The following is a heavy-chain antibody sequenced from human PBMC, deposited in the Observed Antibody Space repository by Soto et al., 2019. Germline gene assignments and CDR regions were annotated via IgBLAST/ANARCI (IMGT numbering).Heavy chain of an antibody. V-gene: IGHV3-33*01. CDR2: IWFDGSYK. J-gene: IGHJ4*02. CDR3: VTYDSSGYSTINDY. D-gene: IGHD3-22*01. CDR1: GFTFSSYG. Sequence: PGGSLRLSCAASGFTFSSYGMHWVRQAPGKGLEWVAVIWFDGSYKYYADSVKGRFTISRDNSKNTLYLQMNSLRAEDTAVYYCVTYDSSGYSTINDYWGQGTLVTVSS.